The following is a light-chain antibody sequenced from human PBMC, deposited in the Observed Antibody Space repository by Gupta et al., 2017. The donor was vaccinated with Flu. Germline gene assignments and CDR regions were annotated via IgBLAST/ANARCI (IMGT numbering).Light chain of an antibody. CDR1: NIGSKR. CDR3: QVWDSSSDPPYV. V-gene: IGLV3-21*02. CDR2: DDS. J-gene: IGLJ1*01. Sequence: SYVLTQPPSVSVAPGQTARITCGGNNIGSKRVHWYQQKPGQAPVLVVYDDSDRHSGIPERFSGSRSGNTAILTISRVEAGDEADYYCQVWDSSSDPPYVFGTGTKVTVL.